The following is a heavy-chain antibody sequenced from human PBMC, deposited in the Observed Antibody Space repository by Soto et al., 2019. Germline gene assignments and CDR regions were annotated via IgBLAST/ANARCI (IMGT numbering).Heavy chain of an antibody. CDR3: ARGSRRWDD. CDR2: IYSGGRN. V-gene: IGHV4-4*07. CDR1: CVSISSFD. Sequence: XESLSVPGTVSCVSISSFDWSWIRQPAGKGLEWIGRIYSGGRNNYNPSLKSRVTMSVDTSKNQFSLRLSSVTAADTAMYYCARGSRRWDDWGQGTLVTVSS. D-gene: IGHD6-13*01. J-gene: IGHJ4*02.